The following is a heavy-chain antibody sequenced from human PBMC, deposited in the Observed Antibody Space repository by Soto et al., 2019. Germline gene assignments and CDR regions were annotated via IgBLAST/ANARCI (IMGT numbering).Heavy chain of an antibody. Sequence: GESLKISCKGSGYSFTSYWIGWVRQMPGKGLEWMGIIYPGDSDTRYSPSFQGQVTISADKSISTAYLQWSSLKASDTAMYYCARRGGGSSWYGGWFDSWGQRTLVTVSS. D-gene: IGHD6-13*01. CDR2: IYPGDSDT. J-gene: IGHJ5*01. CDR3: ARRGGGSSWYGGWFDS. V-gene: IGHV5-51*01. CDR1: GYSFTSYW.